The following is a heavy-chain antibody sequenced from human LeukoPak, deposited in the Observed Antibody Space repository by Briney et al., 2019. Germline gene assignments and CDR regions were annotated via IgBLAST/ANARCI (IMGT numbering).Heavy chain of an antibody. CDR2: VSYDGSEN. CDR1: GFTFSRHG. V-gene: IGHV3-30*03. CDR3: ASGIYLYYVEY. D-gene: IGHD2-8*01. Sequence: GGSLRLSCAASGFTFSRHGMHWVRQAPGKGLEWVAVVSYDGSENYYADSVKGRFTISRDNSRNTLFLQMNSLRAEDTAVYYCASGIYLYYVEYWGQGTLVTVSS. J-gene: IGHJ4*02.